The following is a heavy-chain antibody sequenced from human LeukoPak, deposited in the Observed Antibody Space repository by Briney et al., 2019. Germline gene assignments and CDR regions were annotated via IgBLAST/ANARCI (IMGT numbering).Heavy chain of an antibody. Sequence: GGSLRLSCAASGFTFSSYDMHWVRQATGKGLEWVSAIGTASDTYYPGSVKGRFTISRENAKNSFYLQMKSLKAGDTAVYYWERAIMFGGKLSGFDYWGKGTLVTVS. CDR3: ERAIMFGGKLSGFDY. CDR1: GFTFSSYD. CDR2: IGTASDT. V-gene: IGHV3-13*01. J-gene: IGHJ4*02. D-gene: IGHD3-16*01.